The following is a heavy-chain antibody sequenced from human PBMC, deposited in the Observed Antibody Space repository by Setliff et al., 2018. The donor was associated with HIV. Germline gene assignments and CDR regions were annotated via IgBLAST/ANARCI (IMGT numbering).Heavy chain of an antibody. CDR2: VNPKSGDA. CDR3: ARSGPRDYDYWNNQPRRYFDL. CDR1: RYTFTRSD. J-gene: IGHJ2*01. D-gene: IGHD3-16*01. Sequence: ASVKVSCKASRYTFTRSDINWVRQAMGHGLEWMGWVNPKSGDAGHTQKFQDRLTITRNTSTNTVYMELGGLTPEDTAVYFCARSGPRDYDYWNNQPRRYFDLWGRGTPVTVSS. V-gene: IGHV1-8*03.